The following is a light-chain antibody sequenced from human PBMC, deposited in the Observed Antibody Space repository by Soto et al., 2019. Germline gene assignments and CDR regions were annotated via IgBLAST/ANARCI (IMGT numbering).Light chain of an antibody. V-gene: IGKV1-5*03. CDR3: LQYNVYPLS. CDR1: QNINGW. CDR2: KAS. Sequence: DIQMTQSPSTLSASVGDRVTITCRAGQNINGWLAWYQQRPGKAPNLLIHKASILEVGVPSRFSGSASGTEFTLTISSLQPDDLAFYFCLQYNVYPLSFGGGTKV. J-gene: IGKJ4*01.